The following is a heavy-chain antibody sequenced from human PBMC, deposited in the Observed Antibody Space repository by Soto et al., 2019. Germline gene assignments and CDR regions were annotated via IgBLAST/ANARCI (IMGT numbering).Heavy chain of an antibody. V-gene: IGHV3-23*01. J-gene: IGHJ4*02. CDR2: ISGSGGST. CDR3: APYCGGDCYSTGGY. Sequence: PGGSLRLSCAASGFTFSSYAMSWVRQAPGKGLEWVSAISGSGGSTYYADSVKGRFTISRDNSKNTLYPQMNSLRAEDTAVYYCAPYCGGDCYSTGGYWGQGTLVTVSS. CDR1: GFTFSSYA. D-gene: IGHD2-21*02.